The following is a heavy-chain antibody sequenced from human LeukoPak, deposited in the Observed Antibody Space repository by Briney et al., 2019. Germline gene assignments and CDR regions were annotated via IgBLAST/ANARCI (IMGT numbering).Heavy chain of an antibody. J-gene: IGHJ4*02. V-gene: IGHV4-39*01. Sequence: PSETLSLTCTVSGGSISSSSYYWGWIRQPPGKGLEWIGSIYYSGSTYYNPSLKSRVTISVDTSKNQFSLKLSSVTAADTAVYYCAGDGQQWLADPPPGYWGQGTLVTVSS. CDR2: IYYSGST. CDR1: GGSISSSSYY. D-gene: IGHD6-19*01. CDR3: AGDGQQWLADPPPGY.